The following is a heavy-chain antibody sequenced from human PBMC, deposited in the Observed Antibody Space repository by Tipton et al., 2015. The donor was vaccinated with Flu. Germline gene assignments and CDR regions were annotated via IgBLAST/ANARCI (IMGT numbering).Heavy chain of an antibody. J-gene: IGHJ4*02. Sequence: QLVQSGAEVKRPGASVRVSCKASGYTFTGYYLHWVRQAPGQGLEWMGWINPNSGGTNYAQKFQGRVTMTRDASFSTAYMELSRLRSDDTALYYCGRSSFPILTGYSPLDYWGQGTLVTVSS. CDR2: INPNSGGT. CDR1: GYTFTGYY. D-gene: IGHD3-9*01. CDR3: GRSSFPILTGYSPLDY. V-gene: IGHV1-2*02.